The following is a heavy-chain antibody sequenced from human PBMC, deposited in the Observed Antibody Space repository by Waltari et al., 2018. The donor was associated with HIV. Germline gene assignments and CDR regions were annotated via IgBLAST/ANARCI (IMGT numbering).Heavy chain of an antibody. D-gene: IGHD3-3*01. Sequence: QVHLQESGPALVKPSQPLSLTCTVSGGPISSADYYCSWTRNPPGKGLEWIGYISYSGSTYYNPSLKSRVTISVDTSKNQFSLKLSSVTAADTAVYYCARDCCDFWSGYSRHYYYGMDVWGQGTTVTVSS. CDR3: ARDCCDFWSGYSRHYYYGMDV. CDR1: GGPISSADYY. V-gene: IGHV4-30-4*01. CDR2: ISYSGST. J-gene: IGHJ6*02.